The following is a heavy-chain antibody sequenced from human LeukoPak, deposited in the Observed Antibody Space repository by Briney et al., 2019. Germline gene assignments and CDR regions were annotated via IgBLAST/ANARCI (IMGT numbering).Heavy chain of an antibody. CDR2: MNNGPGAT. D-gene: IGHD5-12*01. Sequence: GGTLRLSCAASGFSFSTSPMSWVRQPPGKGLEWVSAMNNGPGATFYRDSVRGRFTISRDDSKSTLYLQMNSLRAEDAGTYYCAKTHYDLLDVWGQGTTVTVSS. J-gene: IGHJ6*02. CDR3: AKTHYDLLDV. CDR1: GFSFSTSP. V-gene: IGHV3-23*01.